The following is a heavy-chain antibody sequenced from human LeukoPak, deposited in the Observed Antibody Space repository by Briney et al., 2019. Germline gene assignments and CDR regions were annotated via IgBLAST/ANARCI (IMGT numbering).Heavy chain of an antibody. CDR2: INHSGST. CDR3: ARIGEFYRGGYAY. J-gene: IGHJ4*02. D-gene: IGHD3-16*01. Sequence: SETLSLTCAVYGGSFSGYYWSWIRQPPGKGLEWIGEINHSGSTNYNPSLKSRVTISVDTSKNQFSLKLSPVTAADTAVYYCARIGEFYRGGYAYGGRGTRVTVP. CDR1: GGSFSGYY. V-gene: IGHV4-34*01.